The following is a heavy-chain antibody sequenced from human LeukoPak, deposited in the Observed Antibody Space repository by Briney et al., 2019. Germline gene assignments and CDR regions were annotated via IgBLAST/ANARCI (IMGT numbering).Heavy chain of an antibody. CDR1: GFTFSSYA. CDR2: ISGSGGST. J-gene: IGHJ6*03. Sequence: GGSLRLSCAASGFTFSSYAMSWVRQAPGRGLEWVSAISGSGGSTYYADSVKGRFTISRDNSKNTLYQQMNSLRAEDTAVYYCAKAGGNSGYDNYYYMDVWGKGTTVTVSS. CDR3: AKAGGNSGYDNYYYMDV. V-gene: IGHV3-23*01. D-gene: IGHD5-12*01.